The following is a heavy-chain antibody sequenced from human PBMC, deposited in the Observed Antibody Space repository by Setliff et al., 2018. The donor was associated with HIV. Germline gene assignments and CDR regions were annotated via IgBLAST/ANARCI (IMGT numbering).Heavy chain of an antibody. CDR3: ATITFYYDSSGSQNKKSYFFDY. Sequence: ASVKVPCKVSGYTLAEISMHWVRQAPGKGLEWMGGFDPEDGEKVYAQRFQGTVTMTEDTSTDTAYMELTSLTSEDTAVYYCATITFYYDSSGSQNKKSYFFDYWGQGTLVTVSS. CDR2: FDPEDGEK. J-gene: IGHJ4*02. D-gene: IGHD3-22*01. V-gene: IGHV1-24*01. CDR1: GYTLAEIS.